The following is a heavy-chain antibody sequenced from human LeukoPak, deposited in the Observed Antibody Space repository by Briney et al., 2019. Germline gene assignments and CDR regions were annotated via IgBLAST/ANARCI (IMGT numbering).Heavy chain of an antibody. D-gene: IGHD3-16*02. Sequence: PSETLSLTCAVYGESLNSYYWSWVRQAPGKGLEWVSGISDGGGSSYYADSVKGRFTTSRDNSESTVSLRMKSLRVEDTAVYYCARVRYSSVGSRGFDHWGQGTLVTVSS. CDR3: ARVRYSSVGSRGFDH. CDR1: GESLNSYY. V-gene: IGHV3-23*01. J-gene: IGHJ4*02. CDR2: ISDGGGSS.